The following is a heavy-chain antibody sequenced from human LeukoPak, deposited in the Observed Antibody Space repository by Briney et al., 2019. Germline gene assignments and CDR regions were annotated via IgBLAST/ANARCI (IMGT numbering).Heavy chain of an antibody. D-gene: IGHD1-26*01. CDR3: AKDYEEGAGPDAFDI. CDR1: GFTFSSYG. Sequence: PGGSLRLSCAASGFTFSSYGMHWVRQAPGKGLEWVAVISYDGSNKYYADSVKGRFTISRDNSKNTLYLQMNSLRAEDTAVYYCAKDYEEGAGPDAFDIWGQGTMVTVSS. V-gene: IGHV3-30*18. CDR2: ISYDGSNK. J-gene: IGHJ3*02.